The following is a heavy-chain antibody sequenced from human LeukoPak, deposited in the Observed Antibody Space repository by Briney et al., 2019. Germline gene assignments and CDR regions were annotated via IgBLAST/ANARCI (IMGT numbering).Heavy chain of an antibody. Sequence: GGSLRLSCAASGFTFSSYAMSWVRQAPGKGLEWIGRIRSKSDGGTTDYAAPVKGRFIISRDDSKKTLYLQMYGLKTEDTAVYYCSTDAGYSSRWYNYWGQGILVTVSS. CDR2: IRSKSDGGTT. CDR1: GFTFSSYA. CDR3: STDAGYSSRWYNY. J-gene: IGHJ4*02. V-gene: IGHV3-15*01. D-gene: IGHD6-13*01.